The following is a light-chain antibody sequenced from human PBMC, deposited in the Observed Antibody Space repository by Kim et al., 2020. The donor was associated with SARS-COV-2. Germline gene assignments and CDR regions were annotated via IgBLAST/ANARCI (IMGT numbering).Light chain of an antibody. J-gene: IGKJ5*01. CDR1: RSGTSND. CDR2: IAY. CDR3: HQYGSSPST. Sequence: SPGERDTPSCRASRSGTSNDLAWYQQKPGQAPRLLIYIAYTRATGIPDRFSGSGSGTEFTLTISRLEPEDFAVYYCHQYGSSPSTFGQGTRLEIK. V-gene: IGKV3-20*01.